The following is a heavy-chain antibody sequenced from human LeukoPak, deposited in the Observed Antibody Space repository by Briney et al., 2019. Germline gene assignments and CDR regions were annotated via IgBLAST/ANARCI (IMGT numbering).Heavy chain of an antibody. Sequence: SETLSLTCAVSGGSISSGGYSWSWVRQPPGEGLEWVGYIYHSGSTYYNPSLQSRVTISLDRSKNQFSLKLSSVTAADTAVYYCARNYGDYSPFDYWGQGTLVTVSS. J-gene: IGHJ4*02. CDR1: GGSISSGGYS. CDR2: IYHSGST. D-gene: IGHD4-17*01. CDR3: ARNYGDYSPFDY. V-gene: IGHV4-30-2*02.